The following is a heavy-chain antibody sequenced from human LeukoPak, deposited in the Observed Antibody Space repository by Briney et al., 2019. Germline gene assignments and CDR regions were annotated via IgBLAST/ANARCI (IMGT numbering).Heavy chain of an antibody. V-gene: IGHV3-33*08. Sequence: GGSLRLSCAASGFTFSNSWLHWVRQAPGKGLEWVAVIWYDRSNKYYADSVKGRFTISRDNSKNTLYLQMNSLRAEDTAVYYCARDTGDPWGQGTLVTVSS. CDR1: GFTFSNSW. D-gene: IGHD4-17*01. CDR3: ARDTGDP. J-gene: IGHJ5*02. CDR2: IWYDRSNK.